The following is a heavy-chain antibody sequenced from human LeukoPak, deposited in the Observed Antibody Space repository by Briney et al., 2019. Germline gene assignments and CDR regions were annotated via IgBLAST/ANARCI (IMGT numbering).Heavy chain of an antibody. CDR2: ITGSSSRM. Sequence: GGSLRLSCAASGFTFSSYSMNWVRQAPGKGLEWVSYITGSSSRMSYADSVKGRFTISRGNSKNSLYLQMNSLRAEDTAVYYCARDKDWAFDYWGQGALLTVSS. J-gene: IGHJ4*02. V-gene: IGHV3-48*04. CDR1: GFTFSSYS. D-gene: IGHD3-9*01. CDR3: ARDKDWAFDY.